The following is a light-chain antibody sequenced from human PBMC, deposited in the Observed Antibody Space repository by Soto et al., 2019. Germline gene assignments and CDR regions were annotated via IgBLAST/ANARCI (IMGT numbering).Light chain of an antibody. J-gene: IGKJ1*01. CDR3: QQYGSSGT. CDR1: QGISNY. V-gene: IGKV1-27*01. Sequence: DIQMTQSPSSLSASVGDRVTITFRASQGISNYLAWYQQKPGKVPKLLIYAASTLQSGVPSRFSGSGSGTDFTLTISRLEPEDFAVYYCQQYGSSGTFGQGTK. CDR2: AAS.